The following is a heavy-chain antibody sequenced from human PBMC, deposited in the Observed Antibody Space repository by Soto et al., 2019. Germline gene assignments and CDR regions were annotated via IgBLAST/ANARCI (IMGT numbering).Heavy chain of an antibody. Sequence: LGESLKISCKGSGYSFTSYWIGWVRQMPGKGLEWMGIIYPGDSDTRYSPSFQGQVTISADKSISTAYLQWSSLKASDTAMYYCARPGRLGSGRYYYYGMDVWGQGTTVTVSS. V-gene: IGHV5-51*01. CDR1: GYSFTSYW. D-gene: IGHD3-10*01. CDR3: ARPGRLGSGRYYYYGMDV. J-gene: IGHJ6*02. CDR2: IYPGDSDT.